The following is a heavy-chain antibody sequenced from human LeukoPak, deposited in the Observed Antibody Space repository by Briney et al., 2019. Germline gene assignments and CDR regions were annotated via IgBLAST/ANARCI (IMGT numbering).Heavy chain of an antibody. CDR1: GFTFSSYD. J-gene: IGHJ4*02. V-gene: IGHV3-33*01. CDR2: ICYDGSNK. CDR3: ARGPYDSSGYYYVY. D-gene: IGHD3-22*01. Sequence: PGRSLRLSCAASGFTFSSYDMHWVRQAPGKGLEWVAVICYDGSNKYYADSVKGRFTISRDNSKNTLYLQMNSLRAEDTAVYYCARGPYDSSGYYYVYWGQGTLVTVSS.